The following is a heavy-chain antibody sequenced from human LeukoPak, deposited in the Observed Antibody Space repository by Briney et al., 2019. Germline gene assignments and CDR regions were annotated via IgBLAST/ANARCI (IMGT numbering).Heavy chain of an antibody. D-gene: IGHD1-26*01. CDR3: ARDLGQWELPTRFDY. CDR1: GFIFTGYY. Sequence: ASVKVSCKASGFIFTGYYMHWVRQAPGQGLEWMGWINPNTGGTNYAQKFQGRVTMTRDTSISTAYMDLSSLRSEDTAVYYCARDLGQWELPTRFDYWGQGTLVTVSS. J-gene: IGHJ4*02. CDR2: INPNTGGT. V-gene: IGHV1-2*02.